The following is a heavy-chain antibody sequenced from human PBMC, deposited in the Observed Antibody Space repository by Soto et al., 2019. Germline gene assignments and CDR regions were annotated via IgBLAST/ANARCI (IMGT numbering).Heavy chain of an antibody. D-gene: IGHD3-3*01. V-gene: IGHV4-34*01. J-gene: IGHJ6*02. CDR3: ARGGRGYDCWSGYYVDYDGRDV. CDR2: INHSGST. Sequence: SETLSLTCAVYGGSFSGYYWSWIRQPPGKGLEWIGEINHSGSTNYNPSLKSRVTISVDTSKNQFSLKLSSVTAADTAVYYCARGGRGYDCWSGYYVDYDGRDVWGQGTTVTVS. CDR1: GGSFSGYY.